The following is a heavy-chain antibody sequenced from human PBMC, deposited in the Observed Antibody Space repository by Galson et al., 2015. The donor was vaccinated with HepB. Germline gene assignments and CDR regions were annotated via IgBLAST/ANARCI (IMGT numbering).Heavy chain of an antibody. V-gene: IGHV1-2*06. CDR2: INPNSGGT. CDR1: GYTFTGYY. J-gene: IGHJ3*02. CDR3: ARYAVTTIGAAFDI. D-gene: IGHD4-17*01. Sequence: SVKVSCKASGYTFTGYYMHWVRQAPGQGLEWMGRINPNSGGTNYAQKFQGRVTMTRDTSISTAYMELSRLRSDDTAVYYCARYAVTTIGAAFDIWGQGTMVTVSS.